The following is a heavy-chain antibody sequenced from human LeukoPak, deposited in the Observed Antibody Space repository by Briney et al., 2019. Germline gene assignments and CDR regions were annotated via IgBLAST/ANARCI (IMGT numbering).Heavy chain of an antibody. V-gene: IGHV4-38-2*01. CDR2: IYHSGST. CDR3: ARHLRAVAGYFDY. J-gene: IGHJ4*02. Sequence: SETLSLTCAVSGHSISSGYYWGWIRQPPGKGLEWIGSIYHSGSTYYNPSLKSRVTISVDTSKNQFSLKLSSVTAADTAVYYCARHLRAVAGYFDYWGQGTLVTVSS. D-gene: IGHD6-19*01. CDR1: GHSISSGYY.